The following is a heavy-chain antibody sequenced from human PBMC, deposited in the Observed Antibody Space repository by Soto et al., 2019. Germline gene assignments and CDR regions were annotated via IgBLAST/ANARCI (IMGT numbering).Heavy chain of an antibody. CDR1: GFSFSDYY. CDR2: ISSASVTT. Sequence: QVQLVESGGGLVKPGGSLRLSCAASGFSFSDYYMTWIRQAPGKGLEWVSYISSASVTTFYADSVKGRFTISRDNTRNSLYLQMNSLRAEDMAVYYCATEILASRGGYWGQGTLVTVSS. CDR3: ATEILASRGGY. D-gene: IGHD5-12*01. J-gene: IGHJ4*02. V-gene: IGHV3-11*01.